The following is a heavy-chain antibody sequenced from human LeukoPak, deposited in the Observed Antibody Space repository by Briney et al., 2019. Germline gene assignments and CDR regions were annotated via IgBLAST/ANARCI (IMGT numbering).Heavy chain of an antibody. Sequence: HPGGSLRLSCAASGFTFSSYEMNWVRQAPGKGLEWVSYISSSGSTIYYADSVKGRFTISRDNAKNSLYLQMNSLRAEDTAVYYCASTCGGDCYWGNDAFDIWGQGTMVTVSS. CDR3: ASTCGGDCYWGNDAFDI. J-gene: IGHJ3*02. CDR2: ISSSGSTI. CDR1: GFTFSSYE. V-gene: IGHV3-48*03. D-gene: IGHD2-21*02.